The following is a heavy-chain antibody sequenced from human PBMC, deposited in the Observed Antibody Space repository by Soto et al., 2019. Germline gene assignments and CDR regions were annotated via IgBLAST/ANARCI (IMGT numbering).Heavy chain of an antibody. CDR1: GYTFTGYY. Sequence: GASVKVSCKASGYTFTGYYMHWVRQAPGQGLEWMGWINAGNGNTKYSQKFQGRVTITRDTSASTAYMELSSLRSEDTAVYYCARSPGYSYGDYWGQGTLVTVSS. V-gene: IGHV1-3*01. CDR3: ARSPGYSYGDY. CDR2: INAGNGNT. J-gene: IGHJ4*02. D-gene: IGHD5-18*01.